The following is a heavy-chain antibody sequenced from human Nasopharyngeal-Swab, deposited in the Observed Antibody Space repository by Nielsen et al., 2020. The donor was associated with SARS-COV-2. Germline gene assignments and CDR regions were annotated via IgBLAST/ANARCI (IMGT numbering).Heavy chain of an antibody. V-gene: IGHV3-48*01. D-gene: IGHD3-22*01. J-gene: IGHJ3*02. Sequence: WIRQPPGKGLEWVSYISSSSSTIYYADSVKGRFTISRDNAKNSLYLQMNSLRAEDTAVYYCARALHIHYYDSSGYFGDAFDIWGQGTMVTVSS. CDR3: ARALHIHYYDSSGYFGDAFDI. CDR2: ISSSSSTI.